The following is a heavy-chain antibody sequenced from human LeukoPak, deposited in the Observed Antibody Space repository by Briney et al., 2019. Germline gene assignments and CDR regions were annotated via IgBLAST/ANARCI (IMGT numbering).Heavy chain of an antibody. CDR2: IYYSGST. CDR3: ARVTGYMIEDYFDY. V-gene: IGHV4-59*01. J-gene: IGHJ4*02. CDR1: GGSISSYY. Sequence: PSETLSLTCFVSGGSISSYYWSWIRQPPGKGLEWIGYIYYSGSTNYNPSLKSRVTISVDTSKNQFSLKLRSVTAADSAVYYCARVTGYMIEDYFDYWGQGILVTVSS. D-gene: IGHD3-22*01.